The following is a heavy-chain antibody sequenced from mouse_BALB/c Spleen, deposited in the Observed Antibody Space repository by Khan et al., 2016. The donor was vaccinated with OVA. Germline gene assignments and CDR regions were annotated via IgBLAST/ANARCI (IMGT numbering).Heavy chain of an antibody. CDR3: TTSYFCGYYVRN. D-gene: IGHD1-1*01. J-gene: IGHJ2*01. CDR1: GFTFNSNG. V-gene: IGHV5-17*02. CDR2: ISGDSNTI. Sequence: EVELVESGGGLVQPGRSQKLSCAASGFTFNSNGMHWVRQAPEKGLEWVAYISGDSNTINYADTVKGRFTISKDTPKNTLFLQRTGLMSEGTAMSYCTTSYFCGYYVRNWGQGTTLTVS.